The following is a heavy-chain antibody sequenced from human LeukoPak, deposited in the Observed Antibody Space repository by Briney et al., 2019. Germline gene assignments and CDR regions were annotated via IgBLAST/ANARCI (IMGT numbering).Heavy chain of an antibody. Sequence: QPGRTLRLSCAASGFTFSSYWMHWVRQAPGKGLVWVTRINSDGSSTSYSDSVKGRFAISRDNAKNTLYLQMNSLRAEDTAVYYCARSPPNCSGGSSYLQDYWGKGTLVTGSS. CDR3: ARSPPNCSGGSSYLQDY. CDR1: GFTFSSYW. V-gene: IGHV3-74*01. CDR2: INSDGSST. D-gene: IGHD2-15*01. J-gene: IGHJ4*02.